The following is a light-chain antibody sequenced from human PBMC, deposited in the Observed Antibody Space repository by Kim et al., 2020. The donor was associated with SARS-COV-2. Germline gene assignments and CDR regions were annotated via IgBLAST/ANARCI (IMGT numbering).Light chain of an antibody. V-gene: IGKV1-33*01. Sequence: DIQMTQSPSSLSASVGDRITITCQASQDIVKYVNWYQQKPGKAPNLLIYDASNLETGVTSRFSGSGSGTDFTFTISSLQPEDIATYYCLQYDNFPLTFGGGTKVDIK. J-gene: IGKJ4*01. CDR2: DAS. CDR3: LQYDNFPLT. CDR1: QDIVKY.